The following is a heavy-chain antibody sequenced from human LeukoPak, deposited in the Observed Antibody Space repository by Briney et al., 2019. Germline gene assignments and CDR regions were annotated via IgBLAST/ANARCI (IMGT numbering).Heavy chain of an antibody. CDR2: IKEYGNEK. CDR3: AKDNRRHYTSGPNPDSLH. Sequence: GGSLRLSCEASGFTFSTYWMSWVRQAPGKGLEWVANIKEYGNEKYYVDSVRGRFTISRDNAKNSLYLQMNSLRVEDTAFYYCAKDNRRHYTSGPNPDSLHWGQGALVTVSS. D-gene: IGHD6-19*01. J-gene: IGHJ4*02. V-gene: IGHV3-7*03. CDR1: GFTFSTYW.